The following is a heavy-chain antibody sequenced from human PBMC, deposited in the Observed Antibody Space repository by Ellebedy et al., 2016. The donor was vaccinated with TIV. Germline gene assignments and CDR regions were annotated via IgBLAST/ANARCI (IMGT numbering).Heavy chain of an antibody. CDR1: GGSSSRDY. V-gene: IGHV4-59*12. D-gene: IGHD2-2*02. Sequence: SETLSLTXTVSGGSSSRDYWTWIRQPPGKGLEWIGCIYNSGRTNYNPSLKSRVTMPVDTSKNQFSLKLSSVTAADTAVYYCARDRYCSSTSCYNGYYYYYMDVWGKGTTVTVSS. J-gene: IGHJ6*03. CDR2: IYNSGRT. CDR3: ARDRYCSSTSCYNGYYYYYMDV.